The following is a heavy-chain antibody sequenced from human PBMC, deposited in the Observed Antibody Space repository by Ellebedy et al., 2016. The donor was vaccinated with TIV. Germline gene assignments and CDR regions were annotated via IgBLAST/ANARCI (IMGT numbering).Heavy chain of an antibody. CDR1: GFMFRSYG. V-gene: IGHV3-23*01. CDR2: VSDNGGST. CDR3: AKDADEDNYGLFDT. D-gene: IGHD2-15*01. J-gene: IGHJ4*02. Sequence: GGSLRLSXAASGFMFRSYGMHWVRQAPGKGLEWVSAVSDNGGSTYYADSVKGRFTVSRDNSENTLYLQMNSLRAEDSAVYYCAKDADEDNYGLFDTWGQGTLVSVSS.